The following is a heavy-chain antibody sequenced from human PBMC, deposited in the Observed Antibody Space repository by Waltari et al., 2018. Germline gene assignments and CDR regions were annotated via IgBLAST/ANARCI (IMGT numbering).Heavy chain of an antibody. V-gene: IGHV1-24*01. CDR2: FDPEHGKT. Sequence: QVHLVQSGPEVKKPGASVKVPCKISGYTLPEVPMHWVRQAPGKGLEWMGGFDPEHGKTMYAPKLQGRLTLTEDTSTDTAYMELNSLRSEDTALYFCTTDLTSTAYSYDFWGQGTLVTVSS. CDR3: TTDLTSTAYSYDF. CDR1: GYTLPEVP. J-gene: IGHJ4*02. D-gene: IGHD3-22*01.